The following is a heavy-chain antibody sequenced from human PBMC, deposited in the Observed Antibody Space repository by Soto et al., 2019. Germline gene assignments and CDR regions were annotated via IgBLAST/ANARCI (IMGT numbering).Heavy chain of an antibody. V-gene: IGHV3-23*01. J-gene: IGHJ4*02. CDR1: GFTFSSYA. D-gene: IGHD6-19*01. CDR2: ISGSGSST. Sequence: EVQLLESGGGLVQPGGSLRLSCAAFGFTFSSYAMSWVRQAPGKGLEWVSVISGSGSSTYYAVSVKGRFTISRDNSKNTLYLQMNSLGAEDTAVYSCAKRGAGHYFDYWGQGTLVTVSS. CDR3: AKRGAGHYFDY.